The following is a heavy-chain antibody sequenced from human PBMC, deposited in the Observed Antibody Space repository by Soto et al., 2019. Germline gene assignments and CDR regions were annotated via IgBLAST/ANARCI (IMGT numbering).Heavy chain of an antibody. CDR2: ISGSGGST. D-gene: IGHD3-10*02. Sequence: GGSLRLSCAASGFTFSSYAMSWVRQAPGKGLEWVSAISGSGGSTYYADSVKGRFTISRDNSKNTLYLQMNSLRAEDTAVYYSAKDTPRLSRVTMIGEAFDIWGQGTLVTVSS. CDR3: AKDTPRLSRVTMIGEAFDI. J-gene: IGHJ3*02. CDR1: GFTFSSYA. V-gene: IGHV3-23*01.